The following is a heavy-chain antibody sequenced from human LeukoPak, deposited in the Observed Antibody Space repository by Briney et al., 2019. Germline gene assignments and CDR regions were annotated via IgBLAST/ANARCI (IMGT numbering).Heavy chain of an antibody. CDR3: ARGTVSFDY. CDR2: IYYSGST. CDR1: GGSISSSSYY. D-gene: IGHD4-17*01. V-gene: IGHV4-39*07. Sequence: SETLSLTCTVSGGSISSSSYYWGLIRQPPGKGLEWIGSIYYSGSTYYNPSLKSRVTISVDTSKNQFSLKLSSVTAADTAVYYCARGTVSFDYWGQGTLVTVSS. J-gene: IGHJ4*02.